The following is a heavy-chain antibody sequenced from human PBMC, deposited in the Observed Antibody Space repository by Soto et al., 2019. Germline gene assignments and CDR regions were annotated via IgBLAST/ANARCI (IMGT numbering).Heavy chain of an antibody. CDR2: ISWDGGST. V-gene: IGHV3-43*01. Sequence: GSLRLSCAASGFTFSGYWMTWVRQAPGKGLEWVSLISWDGGSTYYADSVKGRFTISRDNSKNPLYLQMNSLGTEDTALYYCAKAICSGGSCYSGGPFDYWGQGTLVTAPQ. J-gene: IGHJ4*02. CDR3: AKAICSGGSCYSGGPFDY. CDR1: GFTFSGYW. D-gene: IGHD2-15*01.